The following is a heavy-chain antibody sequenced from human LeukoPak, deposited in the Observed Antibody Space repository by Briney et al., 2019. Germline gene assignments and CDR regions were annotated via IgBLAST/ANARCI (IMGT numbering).Heavy chain of an antibody. CDR3: ARARYDILTGYYPTIDY. D-gene: IGHD3-9*01. CDR2: ISAYNGNT. Sequence: GASVKVSCKASGYTFTSYGISWVRQAPGQGLEWMGWISAYNGNTNYAQKLQGRVTMTTDTSTSTAYMELRSLRSDDTAVYYCARARYDILTGYYPTIDYWGQGTLVTISS. V-gene: IGHV1-18*01. J-gene: IGHJ4*02. CDR1: GYTFTSYG.